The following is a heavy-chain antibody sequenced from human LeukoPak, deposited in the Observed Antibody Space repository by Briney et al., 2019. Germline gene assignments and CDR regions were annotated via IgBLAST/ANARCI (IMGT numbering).Heavy chain of an antibody. Sequence: GGSLRLSCAASGFTFSSYGVHWVRQAPGKGLEWVAVIWYDGSNKYYADSVKGRFTISRDNSKNTLYLQMNSLRAGDAAVYYCAKDFYGQWFRESVHYWGQGTRVTVSS. CDR1: GFTFSSYG. V-gene: IGHV3-30*02. J-gene: IGHJ4*02. D-gene: IGHD3-10*01. CDR3: AKDFYGQWFRESVHY. CDR2: IWYDGSNK.